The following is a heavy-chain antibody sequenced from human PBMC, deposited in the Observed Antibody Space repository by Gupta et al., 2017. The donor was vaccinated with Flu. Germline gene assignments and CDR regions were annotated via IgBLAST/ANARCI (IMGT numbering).Heavy chain of an antibody. J-gene: IGHJ4*02. CDR2: VYTSGST. V-gene: IGHV4-61*02. CDR3: ARDRGGSYATSFFFDY. D-gene: IGHD1-26*01. Sequence: QVQLQESGPGLVKPSQTLSLTCTVSGGPISSGSYYWSWLRPPAGKGLEWIGRVYTSGSTNYTPSLKGRVTISVDTAKNQFSLKLSSVTAADTAVYYCARDRGGSYATSFFFDYWGQGTLVTVSS. CDR1: GGPISSGSYY.